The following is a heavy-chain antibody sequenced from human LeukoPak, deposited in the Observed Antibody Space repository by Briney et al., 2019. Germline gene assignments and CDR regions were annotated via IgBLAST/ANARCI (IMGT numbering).Heavy chain of an antibody. CDR2: INSDGSNT. CDR3: ARVRIAATEGPFDY. Sequence: GGSLRLSCAASGFTFSSHWMHWVRQSPGKGLVWVSRINSDGSNTSYADSVKGRFTISRDNDKNTLYLQMNSLRVEDTAVYYCARVRIAATEGPFDYWGQGTLVTVSS. V-gene: IGHV3-74*01. J-gene: IGHJ4*02. CDR1: GFTFSSHW. D-gene: IGHD6-13*01.